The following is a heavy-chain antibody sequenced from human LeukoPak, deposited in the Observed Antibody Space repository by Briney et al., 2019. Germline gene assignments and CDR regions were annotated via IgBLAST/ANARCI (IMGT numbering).Heavy chain of an antibody. CDR1: GFTVSSNY. Sequence: GGSLRLSCAASGFTVSSNYMSWVRQAPGKGLEWVSVIYSGGSTYYGDSVKGRFTISRDNSKNTLYLQMNSLRAEDTAVYYCARDHPSDYDILTGPRDWGQGTLVTVSS. D-gene: IGHD3-9*01. CDR3: ARDHPSDYDILTGPRD. J-gene: IGHJ4*02. V-gene: IGHV3-66*01. CDR2: IYSGGST.